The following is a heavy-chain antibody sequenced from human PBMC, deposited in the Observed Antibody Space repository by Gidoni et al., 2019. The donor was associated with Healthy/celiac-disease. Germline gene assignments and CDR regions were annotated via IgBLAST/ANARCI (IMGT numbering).Heavy chain of an antibody. V-gene: IGHV3-9*01. CDR1: GFTFADYA. Sequence: DVQLVESGGGLVQPGRSLRLSCAASGFTFADYAMHWVRQAPGKGLEWVSGISWNSGSIGYADSVKGRFTISRDNAKNSLYLQMNSLRAEDTALYYCAKDFASYIAVPAEGGTNYGMDVWGQGTTVTVSS. CDR3: AKDFASYIAVPAEGGTNYGMDV. J-gene: IGHJ6*02. CDR2: ISWNSGSI. D-gene: IGHD6-19*01.